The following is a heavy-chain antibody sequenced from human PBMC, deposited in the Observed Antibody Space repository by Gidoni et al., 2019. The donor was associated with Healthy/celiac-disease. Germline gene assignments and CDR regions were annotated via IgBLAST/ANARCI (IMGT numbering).Heavy chain of an antibody. CDR1: GGSISSYY. Sequence: QVQLQESGPGLVKPSETLSLTCTVSGGSISSYYWSWIRQPPGKGLEWIGYIYYSGSTNYNPSLKSRVTISVDTSKNQFSLKLSSVTAADTAVYYCARVLRGWELNFAFDIWGQGTMVTGLF. J-gene: IGHJ3*02. CDR2: IYYSGST. D-gene: IGHD1-26*01. V-gene: IGHV4-59*01. CDR3: ARVLRGWELNFAFDI.